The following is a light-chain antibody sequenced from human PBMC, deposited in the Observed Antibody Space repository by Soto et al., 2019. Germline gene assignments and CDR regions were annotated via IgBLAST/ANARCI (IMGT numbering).Light chain of an antibody. Sequence: DIVMTQSPDSLAVSLGERATIKCRSSQSILKSSIKKNSLAWYQQKPGQPPRLLIYWASTRDSGVPDRFSGSGSGTDFTLTITRLQAEDVAVYYCQQYYSSSLTFGGGTKVDIK. CDR1: QSILKSSIKKNS. CDR2: WAS. V-gene: IGKV4-1*01. CDR3: QQYYSSSLT. J-gene: IGKJ4*01.